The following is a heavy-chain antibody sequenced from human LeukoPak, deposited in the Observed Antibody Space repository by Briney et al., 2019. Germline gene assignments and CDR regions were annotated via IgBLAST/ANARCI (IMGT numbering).Heavy chain of an antibody. J-gene: IGHJ1*01. Sequence: SETLSLTCAVYGGSFSGYYWSWIRQPPGKGLEWIGEINHSGSTNYNPSLKSRVTISVDTSKNQFSLKLSSVTAADAAVYYCARGRYSSGWYPATAEYFQHWGQGTLVTVSS. V-gene: IGHV4-34*01. CDR2: INHSGST. CDR3: ARGRYSSGWYPATAEYFQH. CDR1: GGSFSGYY. D-gene: IGHD6-19*01.